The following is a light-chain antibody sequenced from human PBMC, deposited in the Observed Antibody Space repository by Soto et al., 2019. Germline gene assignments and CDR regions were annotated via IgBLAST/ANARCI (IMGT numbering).Light chain of an antibody. CDR1: QSVLYSSNNKNY. Sequence: DIVMTQSPDSLAVSLGERATIYCKSSQSVLYSSNNKNYLAWYQQKPGQPPKLLIFWSSTRESVVPDRFSGGGSETDFTLTISSLQAEDVAFYYCQQYYNSAYTCGQGTKLEIK. CDR3: QQYYNSAYT. V-gene: IGKV4-1*01. CDR2: WSS. J-gene: IGKJ2*01.